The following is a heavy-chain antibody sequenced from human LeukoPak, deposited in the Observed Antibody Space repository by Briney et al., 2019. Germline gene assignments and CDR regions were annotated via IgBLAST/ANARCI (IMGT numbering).Heavy chain of an antibody. CDR3: ARAYSSSWYYFDY. J-gene: IGHJ4*02. D-gene: IGHD6-13*01. Sequence: NPSETLSLTCDVTGGSISSTTYYWGWIRQPPGKGLEWMGSTYYTGGTFYNPSLESRVTISVDTSKNQFSLKLSSVTAADMAVYYCARAYSSSWYYFDYWGQGTLVTVSS. V-gene: IGHV4-39*01. CDR2: TYYTGGT. CDR1: GGSISSTTYY.